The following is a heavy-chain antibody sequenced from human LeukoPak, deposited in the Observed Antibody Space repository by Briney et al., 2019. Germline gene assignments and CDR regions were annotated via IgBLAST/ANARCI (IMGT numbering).Heavy chain of an antibody. CDR3: AAGSYYSDY. CDR2: ISGSGDRT. J-gene: IGHJ4*02. CDR1: GFTFSSYG. D-gene: IGHD3-10*01. V-gene: IGHV3-23*01. Sequence: GGTLRLSCAASGFTFSSYGMSWVRQAPGKGLEWVSRISGSGDRTDYADSVKGRFAISRDNSKNTLYLQMSSLRAEDTAVYYCAAGSYYSDYWGQGTLVTVSS.